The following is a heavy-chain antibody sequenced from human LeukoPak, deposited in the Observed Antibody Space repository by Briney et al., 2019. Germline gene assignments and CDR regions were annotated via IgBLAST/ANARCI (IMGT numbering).Heavy chain of an antibody. Sequence: SETLSLTCTVSGGSISSYYWSWIRQPPGKGLEWIGYIYYSGSTNYNPSLTSRVTISVDTSKNQFSLRLSSVTAADTAVYYCARVHSGYEGYYYYYMDVWGKGTTVTTSS. CDR3: ARVHSGYEGYYYYYMDV. D-gene: IGHD5-12*01. CDR1: GGSISSYY. J-gene: IGHJ6*03. V-gene: IGHV4-59*01. CDR2: IYYSGST.